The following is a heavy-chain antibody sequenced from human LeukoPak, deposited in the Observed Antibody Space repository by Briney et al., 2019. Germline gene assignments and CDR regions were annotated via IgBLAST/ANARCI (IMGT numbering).Heavy chain of an antibody. J-gene: IGHJ3*02. CDR2: ISPHSGGT. V-gene: IGHV1-2*02. CDR1: GYIFTGYY. D-gene: IGHD3-22*01. CDR3: ARVFNYDSSGYYYDAFDI. Sequence: ASVTVSCKASGYIFTGYYMHWVRQAPGQGLEWMGWISPHSGGTNYAQKFQGRVTMTRDTSISTAYMELSRLRSDDTAVYYCARVFNYDSSGYYYDAFDIWGQGTMVTVSS.